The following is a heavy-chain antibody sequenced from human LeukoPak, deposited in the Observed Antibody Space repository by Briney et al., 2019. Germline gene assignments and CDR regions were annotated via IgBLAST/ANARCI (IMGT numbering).Heavy chain of an antibody. Sequence: AGGSLRLSCAASRFTFSSYAMSWVRQAPGKGLEWVSTISGRGDSTYYADSVKGRFTISRDNSRNTLYLQMNSLRAEDTAVYYCASGNSHAFDIWGQGTMVTVSS. J-gene: IGHJ3*02. D-gene: IGHD6-25*01. CDR3: ASGNSHAFDI. CDR1: RFTFSSYA. CDR2: ISGRGDST. V-gene: IGHV3-23*01.